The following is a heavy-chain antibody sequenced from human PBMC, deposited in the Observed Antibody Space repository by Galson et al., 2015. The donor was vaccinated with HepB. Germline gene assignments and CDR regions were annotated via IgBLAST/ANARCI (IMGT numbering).Heavy chain of an antibody. CDR3: ARADYYDYIWGSYRYGYYYYYMDV. CDR2: INSDGSST. J-gene: IGHJ6*03. D-gene: IGHD3-16*02. CDR1: GFTFSSYW. V-gene: IGHV3-74*01. Sequence: SLRLSCAASGFTFSSYWMHWVRQAPGKGLVWVSRINSDGSSTSYADSVKGRFTISRDNAKNTLYLQMNSLRAEDTAVYYCARADYYDYIWGSYRYGYYYYYMDVWGKGTTVTVSS.